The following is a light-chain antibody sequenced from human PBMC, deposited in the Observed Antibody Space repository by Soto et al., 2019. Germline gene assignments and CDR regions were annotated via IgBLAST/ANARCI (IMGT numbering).Light chain of an antibody. CDR2: DVS. V-gene: IGLV2-14*01. CDR1: SSDVGGYNY. CDR3: SSYTSSSTPYVV. Sequence: QSALTQPASVSGSPGQSITISCTGTSSDVGGYNYVSWYQQHPGKAPKLMIHDVSNRPSGVSNRFSGSKSGNTASLTISGLQAEDEADYYCSSYTSSSTPYVVFGGGTQLTVL. J-gene: IGLJ2*01.